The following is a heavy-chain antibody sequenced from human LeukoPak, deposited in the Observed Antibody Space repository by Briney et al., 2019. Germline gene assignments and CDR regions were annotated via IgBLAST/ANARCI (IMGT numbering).Heavy chain of an antibody. V-gene: IGHV5-51*01. Sequence: GESLKIPCKGSGYSFTSYWSGWLRQMPGKGLEWMGIIYPGDSDTRYSPSFQGQVTISADKSISTAYLQWSSLKASDTAMYYCARYEGVRYSYGFGHWGYWGQGTLVTVSS. CDR3: ARYEGVRYSYGFGHWGY. J-gene: IGHJ4*02. CDR1: GYSFTSYW. D-gene: IGHD5-18*01. CDR2: IYPGDSDT.